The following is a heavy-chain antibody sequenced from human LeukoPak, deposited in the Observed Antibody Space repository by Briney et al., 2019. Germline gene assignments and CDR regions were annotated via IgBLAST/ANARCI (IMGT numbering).Heavy chain of an antibody. Sequence: GGSLRLSCAASGLTFSNFAMSWVRQAPGKGLEWVSAVSGGGRTTFYADSVKGRFIISRDDSKSTLFLQMNSLRVEDTALYYCAKGGIALVRGSFDYWGQGTLVTVSS. CDR2: VSGGGRTT. CDR3: AKGGIALVRGSFDY. CDR1: GLTFSNFA. V-gene: IGHV3-23*01. J-gene: IGHJ4*02. D-gene: IGHD3-10*01.